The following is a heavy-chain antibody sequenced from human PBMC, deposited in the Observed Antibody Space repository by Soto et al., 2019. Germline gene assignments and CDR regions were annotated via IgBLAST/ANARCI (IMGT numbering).Heavy chain of an antibody. D-gene: IGHD6-13*01. CDR2: IYYSGST. V-gene: IGHV4-39*01. Sequence: QLQLQESGPGLVKPSETLSLTCTVSGGSISSSSYYWGWIRQPPGKGLEWIGSIYYSGSTYYNPSLKSRVTIPVDTSKNQFSLKLSSVTAADTAVYYCARHEVLGAAAPDAFDIWGQGTMVTVSS. CDR3: ARHEVLGAAAPDAFDI. J-gene: IGHJ3*02. CDR1: GGSISSSSYY.